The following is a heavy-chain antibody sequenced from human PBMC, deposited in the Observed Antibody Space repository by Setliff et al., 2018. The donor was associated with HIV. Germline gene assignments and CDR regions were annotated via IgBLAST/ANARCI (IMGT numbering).Heavy chain of an antibody. J-gene: IGHJ4*02. CDR2: INAGNGNT. CDR3: ARHESGRSSSWSNFDY. D-gene: IGHD6-13*01. Sequence: GASVKVSCKASGYTFTSYAMHWVRQAPGQRLEWMGWINAGNGNTKYSQKFQGRVTITRDTSAYTAYMELSSLRSEDTAVYYCARHESGRSSSWSNFDYWGQGTLVTVSS. CDR1: GYTFTSYA. V-gene: IGHV1-3*01.